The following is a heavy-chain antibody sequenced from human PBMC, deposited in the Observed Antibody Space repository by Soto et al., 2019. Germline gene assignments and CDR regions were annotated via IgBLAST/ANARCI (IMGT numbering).Heavy chain of an antibody. D-gene: IGHD2-8*01. CDR1: GFTFSSYG. CDR3: ASALMAYAIEIPPYYYYGMDV. Sequence: QVQLVESGGGVVQPGRSLRLSCAASGFTFSSYGMHWVRQAPGKGLEWVAVISYDGSNKYYADSVKGRFTISRDNSKNTLYLQMNSLRAEDTAVYYCASALMAYAIEIPPYYYYGMDVWGQGTTVTVSS. CDR2: ISYDGSNK. V-gene: IGHV3-30*03. J-gene: IGHJ6*02.